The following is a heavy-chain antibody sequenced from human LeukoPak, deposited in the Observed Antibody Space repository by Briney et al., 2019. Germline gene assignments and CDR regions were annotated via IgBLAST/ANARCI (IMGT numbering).Heavy chain of an antibody. D-gene: IGHD3-22*01. J-gene: IGHJ4*02. V-gene: IGHV3-23*01. CDR2: ISGSGGST. CDR1: GFTFSSYA. Sequence: GGSLRLSCAASGFTFSSYAMSWVRQAPGKGLEWVSAISGSGGSTYYADSVKGRFTISRDNSKNTLYLQMNSLRGEDTAVYYCAKDLGGSSGYYYGYYFDYWGQGTLVTVSS. CDR3: AKDLGGSSGYYYGYYFDY.